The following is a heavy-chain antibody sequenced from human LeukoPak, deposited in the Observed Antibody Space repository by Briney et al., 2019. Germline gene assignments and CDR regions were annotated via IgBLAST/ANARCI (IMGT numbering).Heavy chain of an antibody. V-gene: IGHV1-8*01. CDR1: GYTFTSYD. J-gene: IGHJ5*02. Sequence: ASVKVYCKASGYTFTSYDINWVRQATGQGLEWMGWMNPNSGNTDYAQKFQGRVTMTRNTSISTAYMELSSLKSEDTAVYYCARASSSYNWFDPWGQGTLVTVSS. CDR2: MNPNSGNT. D-gene: IGHD6-6*01. CDR3: ARASSSYNWFDP.